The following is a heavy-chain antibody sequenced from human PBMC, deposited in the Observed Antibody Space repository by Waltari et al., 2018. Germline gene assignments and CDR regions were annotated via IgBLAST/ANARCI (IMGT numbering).Heavy chain of an antibody. Sequence: QLQLQESGPGLVKPSETLSLTCSVSGGSISSTSYYWGWIRQPPGKGLEWIGSFSYNANTYYNPSLKSRITISVDTSKNQFSLQLRSVTAADTAMYYCARPGRVGGGSLKGLDYWGQGTLVTVSS. V-gene: IGHV4-39*01. J-gene: IGHJ4*02. CDR2: FSYNANT. D-gene: IGHD2-15*01. CDR1: GGSISSTSYY. CDR3: ARPGRVGGGSLKGLDY.